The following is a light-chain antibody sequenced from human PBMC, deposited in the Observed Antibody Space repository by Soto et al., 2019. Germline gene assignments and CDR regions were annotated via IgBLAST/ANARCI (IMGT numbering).Light chain of an antibody. CDR3: LQATHWPLT. V-gene: IGKV2-30*01. CDR1: QGLVFRDGNTF. Sequence: DVVLTQSPLSLPVTLGQPASISCRSSQGLVFRDGNTFLSWIQQRPGQSPRRLIYQVSKRDSGVPDRFSGSGSGTDFTLRISRVEAEDVGIYYCLQATHWPLTFGGGTSVEI. J-gene: IGKJ4*01. CDR2: QVS.